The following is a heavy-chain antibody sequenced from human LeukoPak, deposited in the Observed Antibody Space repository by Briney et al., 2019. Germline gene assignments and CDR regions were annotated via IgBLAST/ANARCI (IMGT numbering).Heavy chain of an antibody. CDR2: INHSGST. J-gene: IGHJ4*02. CDR1: GGSFSGYY. D-gene: IGHD3-22*01. CDR3: ARDVRDSSGYYLRIFGY. Sequence: SETLSLTCAVYGGSFSGYYWSWIRQPPGKGLEWIGEINHSGSTNYNPSLESRVTISVDTSKNQFSLKLSSVAAADTAVYYCARDVRDSSGYYLRIFGYWGQGNLVTVSS. V-gene: IGHV4-34*01.